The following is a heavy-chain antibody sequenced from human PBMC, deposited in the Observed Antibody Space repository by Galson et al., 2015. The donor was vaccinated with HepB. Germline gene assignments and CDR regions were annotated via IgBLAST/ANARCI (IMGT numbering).Heavy chain of an antibody. J-gene: IGHJ6*02. Sequence: QSGAEVKKPGESLKISCKGSGYSFTSYWIGWVRQMPGKGLEWMGIIYPGDSDTRYSPSFQGQVTISADKSISTAYLQWSSLKASDTAMYYCARSPRSYGYWYYYGMDVWGQGTTVTISS. D-gene: IGHD5-18*01. CDR3: ARSPRSYGYWYYYGMDV. CDR2: IYPGDSDT. CDR1: GYSFTSYW. V-gene: IGHV5-51*01.